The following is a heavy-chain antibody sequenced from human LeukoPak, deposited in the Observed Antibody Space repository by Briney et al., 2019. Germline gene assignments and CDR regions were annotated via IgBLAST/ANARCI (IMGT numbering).Heavy chain of an antibody. D-gene: IGHD4-17*01. Sequence: PGGSLRLSCAASGFTFSNYGMHWVRQAPGKGLEWVAVIWYDGSNKYYSDSVRGRFTISRDNSKNTLYLQMNSLRAEDTAVYYCARVDYGDYGFDYWGQGTLVTVSS. J-gene: IGHJ4*02. CDR2: IWYDGSNK. CDR1: GFTFSNYG. V-gene: IGHV3-33*01. CDR3: ARVDYGDYGFDY.